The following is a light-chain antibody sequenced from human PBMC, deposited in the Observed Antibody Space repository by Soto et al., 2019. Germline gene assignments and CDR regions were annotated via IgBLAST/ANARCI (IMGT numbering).Light chain of an antibody. CDR1: QSISSSY. Sequence: EIVLTQSPGTLSLSPGERATLSCRASQSISSSYLAWYQQKPGQAPRLLVYGASSRATGIPDRFSGRGSGTDLTLTISRLEPEDFAVYYCQQYGSSRFTFGPGTKVDIK. CDR3: QQYGSSRFT. J-gene: IGKJ3*01. CDR2: GAS. V-gene: IGKV3-20*01.